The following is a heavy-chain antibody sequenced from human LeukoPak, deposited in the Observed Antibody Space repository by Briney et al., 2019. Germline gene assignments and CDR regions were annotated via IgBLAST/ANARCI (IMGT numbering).Heavy chain of an antibody. J-gene: IGHJ4*02. Sequence: GGSLRLSCAVSGFTFDDYAMHWVRQVPGKGLEWVSGINWNSDSIGYADSVKGRFTTSRDNAKNSLYLQMNSLRAEDTAFYYCGGDSGYGNFDYWGQGTLVTVSS. V-gene: IGHV3-9*01. D-gene: IGHD5-12*01. CDR3: GGDSGYGNFDY. CDR2: INWNSDSI. CDR1: GFTFDDYA.